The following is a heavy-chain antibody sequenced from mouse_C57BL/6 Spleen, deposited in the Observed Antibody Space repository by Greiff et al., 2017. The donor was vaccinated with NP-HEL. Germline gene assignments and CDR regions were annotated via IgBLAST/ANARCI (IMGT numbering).Heavy chain of an antibody. CDR1: GYTFTDYN. V-gene: IGHV1-18*01. CDR3: ARYGYDEGYYYAMDY. D-gene: IGHD2-2*01. J-gene: IGHJ4*01. Sequence: EVQLQESGPELVKPGASVKIPCKASGYTFTDYNMDWVKQSHGKSLEWIGDINPNNGGTIYNQKFKGKATLTVDKSSSTAYMELRSLTSEDTAVYYCARYGYDEGYYYAMDYWGQGTSVTVSS. CDR2: INPNNGGT.